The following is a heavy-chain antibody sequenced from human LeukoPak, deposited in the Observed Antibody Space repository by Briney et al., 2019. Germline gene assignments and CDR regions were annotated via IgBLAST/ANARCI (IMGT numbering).Heavy chain of an antibody. Sequence: SETLSLTCTVSGGSISSYYWSWIRQPAGKGLEWIGRIYTSGSTNYNPSLKSRDTMSVDTSKDQFSLKLSSVTAADTAVYYCARDYDILTGTNWFDPWGQGTLVTVSS. CDR2: IYTSGST. CDR1: GGSISSYY. CDR3: ARDYDILTGTNWFDP. D-gene: IGHD3-9*01. V-gene: IGHV4-4*07. J-gene: IGHJ5*02.